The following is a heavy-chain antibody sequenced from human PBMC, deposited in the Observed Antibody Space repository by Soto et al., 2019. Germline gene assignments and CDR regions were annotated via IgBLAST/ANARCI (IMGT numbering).Heavy chain of an antibody. Sequence: SETLSLTCTVSGGSISSYYWSWIRQPPWKGLEWIGYIYYSGSTNYNPSLKSRVTISVDTSKNQFSLKLSSVTAADAAVYYCARELAVAGTYYYYYYMDVWGKGTTVTVSS. CDR3: ARELAVAGTYYYYYYMDV. CDR2: IYYSGST. CDR1: GGSISSYY. V-gene: IGHV4-59*01. J-gene: IGHJ6*03. D-gene: IGHD6-19*01.